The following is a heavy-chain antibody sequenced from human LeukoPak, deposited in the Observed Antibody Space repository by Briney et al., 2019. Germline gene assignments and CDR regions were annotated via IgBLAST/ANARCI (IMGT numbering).Heavy chain of an antibody. CDR1: GGSISSYY. Sequence: PSETLSLTCTVSGGSISSYYWSWIRQPPGKGLEWIGYIYHSGSTYYNPSLKSRVTISVDRSKNQFSLKLSSVTAADTAVYYCARGDYDFWSGYYTYNWFDPWGQGTLVTVSS. V-gene: IGHV4-59*12. CDR2: IYHSGST. J-gene: IGHJ5*02. CDR3: ARGDYDFWSGYYTYNWFDP. D-gene: IGHD3-3*01.